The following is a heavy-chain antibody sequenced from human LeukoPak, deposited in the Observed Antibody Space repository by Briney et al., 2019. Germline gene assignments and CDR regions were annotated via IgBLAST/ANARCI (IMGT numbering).Heavy chain of an antibody. CDR3: ARAYDSSGYYGD. J-gene: IGHJ4*02. D-gene: IGHD3-22*01. V-gene: IGHV3-7*01. CDR2: INQDGSEK. Sequence: GGSLRLSCAASGLTFSSYGMSWVRQAPGKGLKWVANINQDGSEKYYVDSVKGRFTISRDNAKNSLYLQMNSLRAEDTAVYYCARAYDSSGYYGDWGQGTLVTVSS. CDR1: GLTFSSYG.